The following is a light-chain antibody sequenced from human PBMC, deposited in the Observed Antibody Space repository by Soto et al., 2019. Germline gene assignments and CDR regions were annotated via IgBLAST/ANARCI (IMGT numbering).Light chain of an antibody. CDR2: DAS. V-gene: IGKV1-5*01. Sequence: DIQMTQSPSTLSASVGDRITITCRASQGISNWLAWYQQKPGKAPKLLIYDASTLESGVPSRFSGSGSGTEFTLTISSLLPDDFATYYGQQFRGTFGQGTKVEIE. J-gene: IGKJ1*01. CDR1: QGISNW. CDR3: QQFRGT.